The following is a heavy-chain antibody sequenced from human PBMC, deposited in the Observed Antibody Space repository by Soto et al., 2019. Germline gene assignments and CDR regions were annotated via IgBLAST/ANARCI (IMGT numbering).Heavy chain of an antibody. Sequence: PSETLSLTCTVSGGSISSGDYYWSWIRQPPGKGLEWIGYIYYSGSTYYNPSLKSRVTISVDTSKNQFSLKLSSVTAADTAVYYCARYRITMVRGVITFPYGMDVWGQGTTVTVSS. J-gene: IGHJ6*02. CDR3: ARYRITMVRGVITFPYGMDV. D-gene: IGHD3-10*01. CDR1: GGSISSGDYY. V-gene: IGHV4-30-4*01. CDR2: IYYSGST.